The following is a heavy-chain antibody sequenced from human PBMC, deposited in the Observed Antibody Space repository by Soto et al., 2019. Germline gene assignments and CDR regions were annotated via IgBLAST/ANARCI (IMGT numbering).Heavy chain of an antibody. J-gene: IGHJ4*02. V-gene: IGHV3-7*01. CDR3: ANAAY. CDR2: IDQDGSWK. Sequence: GGSLRLSCAASGFSFSRAWMSWVRQAPGKGLEWVANIDQDGSWKDYVASVKGRFTISRDNAENSLFLQMNSLTAEDTAVYYCANAAYWGQGTLVTVSS. CDR1: GFSFSRAW.